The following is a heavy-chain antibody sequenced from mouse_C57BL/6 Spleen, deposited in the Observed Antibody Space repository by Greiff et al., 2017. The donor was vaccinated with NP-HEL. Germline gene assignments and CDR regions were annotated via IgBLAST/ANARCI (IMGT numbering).Heavy chain of an antibody. V-gene: IGHV1-82*01. CDR3: ARSSLNWDSFAY. CDR2: IYPGDGDT. J-gene: IGHJ3*01. D-gene: IGHD4-1*01. CDR1: GYTFTSYW. Sequence: QVQLQQPGAELVKPGASVKLSCKASGYTFTSYWMHWVKQRPGKGLEWIGRIYPGDGDTNYNGKFKGKATLTADKSSSTAYMQLSSLTSEDSAVYFCARSSLNWDSFAYWGQGTLVTVSA.